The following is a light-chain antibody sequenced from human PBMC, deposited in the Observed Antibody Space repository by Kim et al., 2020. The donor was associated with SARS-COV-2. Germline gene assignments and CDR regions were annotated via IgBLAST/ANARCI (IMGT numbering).Light chain of an antibody. CDR1: SLRSYY. CDR2: GKN. Sequence: AVGQTVRITCQGDSLRSYYASWYQQKPGQAPVLVIYGKNNRPSGIPDRFSGSSSGNTASLTITGAQAEDEADYYFNSRDSSGNHWVFGGGTQLTVL. J-gene: IGLJ3*02. V-gene: IGLV3-19*01. CDR3: NSRDSSGNHWV.